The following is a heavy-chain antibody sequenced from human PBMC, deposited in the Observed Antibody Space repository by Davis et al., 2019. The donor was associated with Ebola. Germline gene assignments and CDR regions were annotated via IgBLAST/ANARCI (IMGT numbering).Heavy chain of an antibody. V-gene: IGHV1-18*01. CDR3: AREGGELTYFGLFDY. CDR2: ISAYNGNT. CDR1: GYTFTSYG. J-gene: IGHJ4*02. Sequence: ASVKVSCKASGYTFTSYGISWVRQAPGQGLEWMGWISAYNGNTNYAQKLQGRVTMTTDTSTSTAYMELSSLRSEDTAVYYCAREGGELTYFGLFDYWGQGTLVTVSS. D-gene: IGHD3-16*01.